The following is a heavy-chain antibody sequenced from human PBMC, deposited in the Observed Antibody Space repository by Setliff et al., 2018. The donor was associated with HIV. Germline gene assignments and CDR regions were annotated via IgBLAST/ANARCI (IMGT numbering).Heavy chain of an antibody. CDR1: GGSISSGSYY. Sequence: PSETLSLTCTVSGGSISSGSYYWSWIRQPAGKGLEWIGRIYTSGSTNYNPSLKSRVTMSVDTSKNQFSLKLSSVTAADTAVYYCARDGSGSSYYYYYMDVWGKGTTVTVSS. D-gene: IGHD3-10*01. J-gene: IGHJ6*03. CDR3: ARDGSGSSYYYYYMDV. CDR2: IYTSGST. V-gene: IGHV4-61*02.